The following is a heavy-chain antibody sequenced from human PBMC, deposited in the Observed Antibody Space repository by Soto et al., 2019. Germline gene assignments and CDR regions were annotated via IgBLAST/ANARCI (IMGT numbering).Heavy chain of an antibody. V-gene: IGHV4-30-4*01. Sequence: PLTLTCTVSGCSFPSCWYYWVWIRQAPGQGLEWIRYIYYSGSTYYNPPLKSRVTISVDTSKNQFSLKLSSVTAADTAVYYCARVGWDIVVPSGFDWLFDGYYFYGWGQGTLVTVS. CDR3: ARVGWDIVVPSGFDWLFDGYYFYG. D-gene: IGHD3-9*01. CDR1: GCSFPSCWYY. J-gene: IGHJ4*02. CDR2: IYYSGST.